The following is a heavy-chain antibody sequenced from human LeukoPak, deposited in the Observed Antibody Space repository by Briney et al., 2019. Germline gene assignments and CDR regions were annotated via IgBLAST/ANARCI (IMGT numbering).Heavy chain of an antibody. Sequence: GGSLRLSCAASGFTFSPYWMSGVRQAPGKGLEWAANIKEDGTHKYYVGSVRGRFTISRDNAKNSLYLQMNSLRAEDTAIYYCAREARGTRAAFDVWGQGTMVTVFS. D-gene: IGHD2-8*01. CDR1: GFTFSPYW. V-gene: IGHV3-7*01. CDR2: IKEDGTHK. CDR3: AREARGTRAAFDV. J-gene: IGHJ3*01.